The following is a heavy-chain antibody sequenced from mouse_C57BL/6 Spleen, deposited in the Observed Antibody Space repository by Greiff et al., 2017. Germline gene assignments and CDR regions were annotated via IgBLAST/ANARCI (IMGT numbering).Heavy chain of an antibody. CDR1: GFTFSSYG. V-gene: IGHV5-6*01. CDR2: ISSGGSYT. J-gene: IGHJ2*01. CDR3: ARHGGSSPFDY. Sequence: EVKLVESGGDLVKPGGSLKLSCAASGFTFSSYGMSWVRQTPDKRLEWVATISSGGSYTYYPDSVKGRFTISRDNAKHTLYLQMSSLKSEDTAMYYCARHGGSSPFDYWGQGTTLTVSS. D-gene: IGHD1-1*01.